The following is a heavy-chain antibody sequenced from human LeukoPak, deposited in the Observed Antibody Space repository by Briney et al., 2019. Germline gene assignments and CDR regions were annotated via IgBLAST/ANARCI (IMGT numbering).Heavy chain of an antibody. D-gene: IGHD3-22*01. Sequence: GGSLRLSCAASGFTFSSYGMHWVRQAPGKGLEWVAVIWHDGSNKYYADSVKGRFTISRDNSKNTLYLQMNSLRAEDTAVYYCAKDRNYYDSSGYYRDYWGQGTLVTVSS. CDR1: GFTFSSYG. CDR3: AKDRNYYDSSGYYRDY. V-gene: IGHV3-33*06. J-gene: IGHJ4*02. CDR2: IWHDGSNK.